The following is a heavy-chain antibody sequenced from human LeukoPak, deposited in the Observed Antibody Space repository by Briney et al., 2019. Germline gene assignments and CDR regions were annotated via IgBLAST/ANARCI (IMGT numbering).Heavy chain of an antibody. V-gene: IGHV4-4*07. CDR2: IYTSGST. Sequence: SETLSLTCTVSGGSISSYYWSWIRQPAGKGLEWIGRIYTSGSTNYNPSLKSRVTMSVDTSKNQFSLKLSSVTAADTAVYYCARDLVGDYVSIRYFDYWGQGTLVTVSS. J-gene: IGHJ4*02. D-gene: IGHD4-17*01. CDR1: GGSISSYY. CDR3: ARDLVGDYVSIRYFDY.